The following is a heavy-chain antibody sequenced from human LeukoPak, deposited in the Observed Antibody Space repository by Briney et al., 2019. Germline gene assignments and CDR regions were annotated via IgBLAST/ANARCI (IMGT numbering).Heavy chain of an antibody. D-gene: IGHD4-17*01. CDR1: GGSISDYY. CDR3: ARDKSLRGNWYGNDY. V-gene: IGHV4-59*01. J-gene: IGHJ4*02. CDR2: ISYPGNT. Sequence: SETLSLTCTVSGGSISDYYWSWIRQAPGKGLERIGYISYPGNTNYNPSLMSRAAISVDTSNNQFFLQLTSVAAADTAVYYCARDKSLRGNWYGNDYWGQGILVTVSS.